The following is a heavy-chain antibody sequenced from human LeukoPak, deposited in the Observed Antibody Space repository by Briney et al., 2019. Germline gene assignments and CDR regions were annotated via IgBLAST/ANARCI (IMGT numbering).Heavy chain of an antibody. D-gene: IGHD4-23*01. CDR3: ARDWGGKVVLEY. CDR1: GGSISSSSYY. V-gene: IGHV4-39*07. CDR2: IYYSGST. Sequence: SETLSLTCTVSGGSISSSSYYWGWIRQPPGKGLEWIGSIYYSGSTYYNPSLKSRVTISVDTSKNQFSLKLSSVTAADTAVYYCARDWGGKVVLEYWGQGTLVTVSP. J-gene: IGHJ4*02.